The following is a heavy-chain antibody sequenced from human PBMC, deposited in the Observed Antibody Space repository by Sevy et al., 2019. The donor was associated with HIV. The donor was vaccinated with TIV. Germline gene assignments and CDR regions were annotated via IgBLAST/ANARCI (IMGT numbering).Heavy chain of an antibody. J-gene: IGHJ5*01. D-gene: IGHD1-1*01. CDR2: IWYDGRTE. CDR1: GFTFRSFS. V-gene: IGHV3-33*01. Sequence: GGSLRLSCVASGFTFRSFSMHWVRQAPGKGLEWVAAIWYDGRTERYADSVQGRFTISRDNSKKTLHLQMNSLRAEDTALYYCAGDAERVIVPTAGFDSWGQGTLVTVSS. CDR3: AGDAERVIVPTAGFDS.